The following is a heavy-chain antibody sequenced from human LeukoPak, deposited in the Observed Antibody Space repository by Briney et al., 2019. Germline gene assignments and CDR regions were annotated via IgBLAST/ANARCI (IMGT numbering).Heavy chain of an antibody. CDR2: INLSGGST. CDR1: GYTFTSYH. V-gene: IGHV1-46*01. Sequence: ASVKVSCKASGYTFTSYHMHWVRQTPGQGLEWMGLINLSGGSTTYAQRFQGRVTLTRDTSTSTVYMELSSLRSEDTAVYYCARDYVDDIPMIKDYWGQGTLVTVSS. J-gene: IGHJ4*02. CDR3: ARDYVDDIPMIKDY. D-gene: IGHD2-8*01.